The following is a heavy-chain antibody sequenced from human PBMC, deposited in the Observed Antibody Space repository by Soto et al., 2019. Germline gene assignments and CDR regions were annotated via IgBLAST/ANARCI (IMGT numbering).Heavy chain of an antibody. Sequence: EVHLLESGGGLVQPGGSLRLSCTASGFTFSSYAMTWVRQAPGRGLEGVSGITASGGRTFYADSVKGRFTISRDNSRSTLYLQMNSLRAEDTAVYYCAKDTRYADYVRWFDSWGQGILVTVSS. CDR3: AKDTRYADYVRWFDS. CDR2: ITASGGRT. CDR1: GFTFSSYA. V-gene: IGHV3-23*01. D-gene: IGHD4-17*01. J-gene: IGHJ5*01.